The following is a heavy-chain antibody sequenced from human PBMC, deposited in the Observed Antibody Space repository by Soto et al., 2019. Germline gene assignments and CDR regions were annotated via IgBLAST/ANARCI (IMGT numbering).Heavy chain of an antibody. CDR2: ISPIFGTA. D-gene: IGHD5-12*01. CDR1: GGTFSSYA. V-gene: IGHV1-69*12. J-gene: IGHJ5*02. CDR3: ARDRGYSGYDPGESGWFDP. Sequence: QVQLVQSGAEVKKPGSSVKVSCKASGGTFSSYAISWGRQAPGQGLEWMGGISPIFGTANYAQKFQGRVTINADESTSTAYMELSSLRSEDTAVDYCARDRGYSGYDPGESGWFDPWGQGTLVTVSS.